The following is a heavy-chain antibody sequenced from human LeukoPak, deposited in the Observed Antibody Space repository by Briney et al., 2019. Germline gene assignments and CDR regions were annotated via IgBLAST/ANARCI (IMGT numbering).Heavy chain of an antibody. CDR2: IYSGGST. D-gene: IGHD3-22*01. Sequence: GGSLRPSCAPSGFTLSNYWMSTVRQAPGTGLECVSVIYSGGSTYYADSAQGRFTISRDNSKNTLSLQMNSLRAEDTAVYYCARGGDSSGYFYYWGQGTLVTVSS. J-gene: IGHJ4*02. CDR1: GFTLSNYW. CDR3: ARGGDSSGYFYY. V-gene: IGHV3-53*01.